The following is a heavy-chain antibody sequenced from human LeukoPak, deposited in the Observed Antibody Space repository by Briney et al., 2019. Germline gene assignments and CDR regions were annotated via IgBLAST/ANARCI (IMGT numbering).Heavy chain of an antibody. CDR2: IYYSGST. D-gene: IGHD3-16*01. Sequence: SETLSLTCTVSGGSISSSSYYWGWIRQPPGKGLEWIGSIYYSGSTCYNPSLKSRVTISVDTSKNQFSLKLSSVTAADTAVYYCARVIVWGWFDPWGQGTLVTVSS. V-gene: IGHV4-39*07. J-gene: IGHJ5*02. CDR3: ARVIVWGWFDP. CDR1: GGSISSSSYY.